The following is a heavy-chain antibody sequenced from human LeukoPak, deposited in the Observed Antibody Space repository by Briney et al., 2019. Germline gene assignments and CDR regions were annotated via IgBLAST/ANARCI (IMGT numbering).Heavy chain of an antibody. Sequence: SETLSLTCAVYGGSFSGYYWSWIRQPPGKGLEWIGEINHSGSTNYNPSLKSRVTISVDTSKNQFSLKLSSVTAADTAVYYCARGRPMEQQLVQHYFDYWGQGTLVTVSS. CDR2: INHSGST. CDR1: GGSFSGYY. V-gene: IGHV4-34*01. D-gene: IGHD6-13*01. J-gene: IGHJ4*02. CDR3: ARGRPMEQQLVQHYFDY.